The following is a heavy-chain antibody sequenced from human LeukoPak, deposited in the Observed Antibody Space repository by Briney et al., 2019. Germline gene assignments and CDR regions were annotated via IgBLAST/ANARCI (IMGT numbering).Heavy chain of an antibody. V-gene: IGHV3-48*02. D-gene: IGHD3-22*01. CDR3: ARGGSSGYYLGRDY. CDR1: GFTFSTYS. Sequence: GGSLRLSCAASGFTFSTYSMNWVRQAPGKGLGWVSYISSSSSTIYYADSVKGRFTISRDNAKNSLFLQMNSLRDEDTAVYYCARGGSSGYYLGRDYWGQGTLVTVSS. J-gene: IGHJ4*02. CDR2: ISSSSSTI.